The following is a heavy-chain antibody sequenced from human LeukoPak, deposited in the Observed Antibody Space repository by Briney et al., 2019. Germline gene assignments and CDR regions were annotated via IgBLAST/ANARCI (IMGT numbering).Heavy chain of an antibody. Sequence: PGGSLRLSCAASGFTFSSYWMSWVRQAPGKGLEWVSSISSSSSYIYYVDSVKGRFTISRDNAKNSLYLQMNSLRAEDTAVYYCARLEIAAADYWGQGTLVTVSS. CDR3: ARLEIAAADY. CDR1: GFTFSSYW. D-gene: IGHD6-13*01. CDR2: ISSSSSYI. V-gene: IGHV3-21*01. J-gene: IGHJ4*02.